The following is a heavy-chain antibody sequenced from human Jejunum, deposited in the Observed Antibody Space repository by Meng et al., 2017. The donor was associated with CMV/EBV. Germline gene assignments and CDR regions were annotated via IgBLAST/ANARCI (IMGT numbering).Heavy chain of an antibody. CDR2: RTGDRTFM. D-gene: IGHD3-10*01. J-gene: IGHJ4*02. CDR3: ARDGRWYGENYFDY. V-gene: IGHV3-21*06. CDR1: GFAFSSYT. Sequence: GFAFSSYTFTWVRQVPGKGLEWVSSRTGDRTFMDYADSVKGRFTISRDNAKDSLYLQLNSLAAEDTAVYYCARDGRWYGENYFDYWGQGTLVTASS.